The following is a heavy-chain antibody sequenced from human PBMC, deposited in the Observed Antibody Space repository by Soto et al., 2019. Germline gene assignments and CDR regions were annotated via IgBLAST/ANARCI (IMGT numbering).Heavy chain of an antibody. CDR3: ARGRGYCSGGSCWDYFDY. CDR2: MNPNSGNT. V-gene: IGHV1-8*01. Sequence: QVQLVQSGAEVKKPGASVKVSCKGSGYTFTSYDINWVRQATGQGLEWMGWMNPNSGNTGYAQKFQGRVNMTRNTSISTAYMELSSLRSEDTAVYYCARGRGYCSGGSCWDYFDYWGQGTLVTVSS. CDR1: GYTFTSYD. J-gene: IGHJ4*02. D-gene: IGHD2-15*01.